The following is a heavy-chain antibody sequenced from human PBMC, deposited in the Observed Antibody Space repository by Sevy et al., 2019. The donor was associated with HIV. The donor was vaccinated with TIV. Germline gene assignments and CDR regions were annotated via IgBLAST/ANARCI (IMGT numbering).Heavy chain of an antibody. J-gene: IGHJ3*02. CDR1: GFTFSSYG. Sequence: GSLRLSCAASGFTFSSYGMHWVRQAPGKGLEWVAVISYDGSNKYYADSVKGRFTISRDNSKNRLYLQMNSLRAEDTAVYYCAKDAYYDYVWGSYRYTPDAFDIWGQGTMVTVSS. CDR2: ISYDGSNK. V-gene: IGHV3-30*18. CDR3: AKDAYYDYVWGSYRYTPDAFDI. D-gene: IGHD3-16*02.